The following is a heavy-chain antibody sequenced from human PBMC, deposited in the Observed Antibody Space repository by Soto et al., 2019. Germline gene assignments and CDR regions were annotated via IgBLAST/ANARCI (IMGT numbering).Heavy chain of an antibody. Sequence: PSETLSLTCTVSGGSISSGTYYWSWIRQHPGKGLEWIGYIYYSGSTYYNPSLKSRVTISVDTSNNQFSLRLSFVTAADTAVYYCARAALVPEGLYYYYHGIDVWGPGTTVTV. CDR3: ARAALVPEGLYYYYHGIDV. D-gene: IGHD2-2*01. J-gene: IGHJ6*02. CDR1: GGSISSGTYY. CDR2: IYYSGST. V-gene: IGHV4-31*03.